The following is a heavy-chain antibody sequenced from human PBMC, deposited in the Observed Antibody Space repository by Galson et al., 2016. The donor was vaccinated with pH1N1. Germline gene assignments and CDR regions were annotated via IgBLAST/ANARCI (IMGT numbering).Heavy chain of an antibody. CDR1: GGSFANYA. D-gene: IGHD1-1*01. Sequence: SVKVSCKASGGSFANYAVSWVRQAPGQGLEWMGRIIPIYGTPNYAQKFQDRLTITADQYTNTVYMELNSLIYADTAIYYCARPGRTETTKEGFAWGYGMDVWGQGTTGTVSS. J-gene: IGHJ6*02. V-gene: IGHV1-69*13. CDR2: IIPIYGTP. CDR3: ARPGRTETTKEGFAWGYGMDV.